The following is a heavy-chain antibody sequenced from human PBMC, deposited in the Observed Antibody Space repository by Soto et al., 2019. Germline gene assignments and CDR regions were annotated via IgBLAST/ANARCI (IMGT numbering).Heavy chain of an antibody. CDR1: GFTFSDYY. J-gene: IGHJ5*02. CDR3: ARAGSGSYYWFDP. V-gene: IGHV3-11*06. D-gene: IGHD1-26*01. CDR2: ISSSSSYT. Sequence: GGSLRLSCAASGFTFSDYYMSWIRQAPGKGLEWVSYISSSSSYTNYADSVKGRFTISRDNAKNSLYLQMNSLRAEDTAVYYCARAGSGSYYWFDPWGQGTLVTVSS.